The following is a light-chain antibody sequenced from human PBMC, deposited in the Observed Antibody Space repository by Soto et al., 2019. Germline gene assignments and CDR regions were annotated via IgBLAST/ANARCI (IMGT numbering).Light chain of an antibody. V-gene: IGKV1-5*03. CDR2: KAS. J-gene: IGKJ2*01. CDR3: QQYNPYSPYT. Sequence: DIQMTQFPSTLSASIGDRVTITCRASQTVSSWLAWYQQKAGKAPKLLIYKASNLESGVPSRFSGSGSGTEFTLPISSLQPDDFATYYCQQYNPYSPYTFGQGTRLEIK. CDR1: QTVSSW.